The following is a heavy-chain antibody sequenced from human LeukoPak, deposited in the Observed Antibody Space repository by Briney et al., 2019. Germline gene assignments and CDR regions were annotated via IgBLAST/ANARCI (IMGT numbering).Heavy chain of an antibody. CDR3: ARDLGWFGESMFDY. V-gene: IGHV4-39*07. CDR2: TYYSGST. J-gene: IGHJ4*02. D-gene: IGHD3-10*01. CDR1: GGSISSSSYY. Sequence: SETLSLTCTVSGGSISSSSYYWGWIRQPPGKGLEWIGSTYYSGSTYYNPSLKSRVTISVDTSKNQFSLKLSSVTAADTAVYYCARDLGWFGESMFDYWGQGTLVTVSS.